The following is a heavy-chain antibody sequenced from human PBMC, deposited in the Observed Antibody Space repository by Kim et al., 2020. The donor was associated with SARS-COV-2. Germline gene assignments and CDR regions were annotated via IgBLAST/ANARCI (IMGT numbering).Heavy chain of an antibody. V-gene: IGHV4-39*01. CDR3: ARPNGSIKRAFDI. CDR2: IYYSGST. CDR1: GGSISSSSYY. D-gene: IGHD2-15*01. J-gene: IGHJ3*02. Sequence: SETLSLTCTVSGGSISSSSYYWGWIRQPPGKGLEWIGSIYYSGSTYYNPSLKSRVTISVDMSKNQFSLKLSSVTAADTAVYYCARPNGSIKRAFDIWGQGTMVTVSS.